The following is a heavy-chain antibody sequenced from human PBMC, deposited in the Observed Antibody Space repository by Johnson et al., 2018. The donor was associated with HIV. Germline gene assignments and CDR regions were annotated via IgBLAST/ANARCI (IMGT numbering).Heavy chain of an antibody. D-gene: IGHD2-15*01. CDR1: GFIFGDCI. V-gene: IGHV3-11*04. Sequence: QVQLVESGGGLVQPGRSLRLSCTASGFIFGDCIMSWFRQAPGQGLEWVSYISSRGSIIYSADSVQGRFTISRDNAKNSLYLQMNSLRAEDAAVYYCARSRECSVGSCPDGFDIWGQGTKVIVSS. J-gene: IGHJ3*02. CDR3: ARSRECSVGSCPDGFDI. CDR2: ISSRGSII.